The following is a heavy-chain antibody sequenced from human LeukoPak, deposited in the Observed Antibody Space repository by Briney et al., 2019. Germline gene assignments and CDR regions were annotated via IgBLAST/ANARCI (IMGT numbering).Heavy chain of an antibody. CDR2: INPDGSTT. J-gene: IGHJ4*02. CDR1: GFTFSSYW. D-gene: IGHD1-7*01. Sequence: GGSLRLSCAASGFTFSSYWVHWVRQAPGRGLVWVSRINPDGSTTSYADSVKGRFTISRDNAKNTLYLQMNSLRAEDTAVYYCATAGNYRFDYWGQGTLVTVSS. CDR3: ATAGNYRFDY. V-gene: IGHV3-74*01.